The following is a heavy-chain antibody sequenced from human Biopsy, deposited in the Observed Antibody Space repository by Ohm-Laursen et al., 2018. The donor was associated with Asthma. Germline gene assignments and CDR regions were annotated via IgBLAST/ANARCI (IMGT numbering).Heavy chain of an antibody. J-gene: IGHJ6*02. CDR3: VIGPEMDV. V-gene: IGHV4-34*12. CDR1: GGSLSDYS. CDR2: KFHSGNT. Sequence: SETLSLTCSVYGGSLSDYSWGWIRQPPGKGLEWIGEKFHSGNTDVITSLQSRVTIFTDTSKKLFSLRLASVTVADTAVYYYVIGPEMDVWGQGTTVTVS. D-gene: IGHD1-14*01.